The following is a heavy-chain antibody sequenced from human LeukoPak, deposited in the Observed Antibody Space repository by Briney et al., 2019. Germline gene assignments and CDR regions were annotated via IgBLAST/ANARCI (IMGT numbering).Heavy chain of an antibody. CDR2: INHSGST. Sequence: PSETLSLTCAVYGGSFSGYYWSWIRQPPGKGLEWIGEINHSGSTNYNPSLKSRVTISVDTSKNQFSLKLSSVTAADTAVYYRARVVELLGYYYMDVWGKGTTVTVSS. CDR1: GGSFSGYY. V-gene: IGHV4-34*01. J-gene: IGHJ6*03. CDR3: ARVVELLGYYYMDV. D-gene: IGHD1-26*01.